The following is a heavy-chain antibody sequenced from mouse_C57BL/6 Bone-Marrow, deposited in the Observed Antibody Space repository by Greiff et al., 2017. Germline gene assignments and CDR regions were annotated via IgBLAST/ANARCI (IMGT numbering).Heavy chain of an antibody. CDR3: ARDWGSGYVYAMDY. D-gene: IGHD3-2*02. J-gene: IGHJ4*01. CDR2: IDPNSGGT. Sequence: VQLQQPGAELVKPGASVKLSCKASGYTFTSYWMHWVKQRPGRGLEWIGRIDPNSGGTKYNEKFKSKATLPVDKPSSTAYMQLSSLTSEDSAVYYCARDWGSGYVYAMDYWGQGTSVTVSS. CDR1: GYTFTSYW. V-gene: IGHV1-72*01.